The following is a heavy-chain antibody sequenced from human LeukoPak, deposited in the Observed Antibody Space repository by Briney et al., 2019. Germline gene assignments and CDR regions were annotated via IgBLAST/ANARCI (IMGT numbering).Heavy chain of an antibody. V-gene: IGHV3-23*01. CDR1: GFTFSSYP. CDR2: ISANSGAT. D-gene: IGHD6-25*01. CDR3: ARDGLAAATLHWCFDL. J-gene: IGHJ2*01. Sequence: PGGSLRLSCAASGFTFSSYPMSWVRQAPGRGLEWVSVISANSGATYYADSVKGRFTISRDNAKNTLYLQMNSLRAEDTAVYYCARDGLAAATLHWCFDLWGRGTLVTASS.